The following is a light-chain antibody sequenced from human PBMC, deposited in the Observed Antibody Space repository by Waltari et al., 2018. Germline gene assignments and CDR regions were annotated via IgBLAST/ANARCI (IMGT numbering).Light chain of an antibody. CDR1: RSISNH. J-gene: IGKJ4*01. Sequence: DTVLEQSPGPLSLSPGQGATLSCRASRSISNHIAWYQHKPGQAPRLLIFDASNRAAGIPARFSGSVCGTDFTLTISGLEPEDFAVYYCQQRDSWPLTFGGGTKVDFK. CDR2: DAS. CDR3: QQRDSWPLT. V-gene: IGKV3-11*01.